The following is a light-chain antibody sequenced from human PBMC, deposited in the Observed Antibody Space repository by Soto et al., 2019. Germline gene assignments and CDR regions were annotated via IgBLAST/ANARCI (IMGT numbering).Light chain of an antibody. CDR3: QQFGNYPLT. CDR2: GAS. J-gene: IGKJ4*01. V-gene: IGKV3-20*01. Sequence: EIALTQSPGTLSLSPGERATLSCRASQNVRNNFLAWYQQKPGQAPRFLIYGASTRATGIPDRFSGGGSGTDFTLTISRLEPEDFAVYYCQQFGNYPLTFGGGTKVDIK. CDR1: QNVRNNF.